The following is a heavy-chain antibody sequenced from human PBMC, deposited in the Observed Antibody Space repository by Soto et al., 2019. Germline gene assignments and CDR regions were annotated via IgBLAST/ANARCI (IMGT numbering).Heavy chain of an antibody. CDR1: GFTFSSYG. CDR3: AKDGPPPDWGSF. Sequence: QVQLVESGGGVVQPGRSLGLSCAASGFTFSSYGMHWVRQAPGKGLEWVTFISDDGSNKYYADSVKGRFTISRDNSKTTLYLQMTSPRAEDTDVYYCAKDGPPPDWGSFWGQGTLVTVSS. J-gene: IGHJ4*02. D-gene: IGHD7-27*01. V-gene: IGHV3-30*18. CDR2: ISDDGSNK.